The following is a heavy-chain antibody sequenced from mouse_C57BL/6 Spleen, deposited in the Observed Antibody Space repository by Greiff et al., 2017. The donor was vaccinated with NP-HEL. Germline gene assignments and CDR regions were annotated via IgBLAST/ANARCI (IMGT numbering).Heavy chain of an antibody. V-gene: IGHV3-6*01. J-gene: IGHJ3*01. CDR3: ASLYYDSSWFAY. D-gene: IGHD2-4*01. Sequence: EVQVVESGPGLVKPSQSLSLTCSVTGYSITSGYYWNWIRQFPGNKLEWMGYISYDGSNNYNPSLKNRISITRDTSKNQFFLKLNSVTTEDTATYYCASLYYDSSWFAYWGQGTLVTVSA. CDR2: ISYDGSN. CDR1: GYSITSGYY.